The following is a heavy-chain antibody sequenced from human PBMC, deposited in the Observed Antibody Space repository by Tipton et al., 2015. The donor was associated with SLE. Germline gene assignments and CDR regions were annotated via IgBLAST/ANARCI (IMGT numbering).Heavy chain of an antibody. J-gene: IGHJ4*02. CDR2: LSYSGSA. V-gene: IGHV4-59*01. CDR3: ARLDGMTTSDY. Sequence: TLSLTCAVSGGSITSYYWSWIRQPPGKGLEWIGYLSYSGSANYNPSLKSRVTISIDTSKNHFSLNLRSVTAADTAVYFCARLDGMTTSDYRGEGPL. CDR1: GGSITSYY. D-gene: IGHD1-1*01.